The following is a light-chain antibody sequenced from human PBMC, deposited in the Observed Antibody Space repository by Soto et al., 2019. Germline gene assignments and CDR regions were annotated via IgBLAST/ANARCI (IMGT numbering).Light chain of an antibody. CDR3: LQYENWPPWT. V-gene: IGKV3-15*01. Sequence: EIVMTQSPATLSVSPGDRATLSCRASQSVNRNLAWYQQKPGQAPRLLIYAASTRATGIPARFSGSGSGTEFILTISRLQSEDFAVYYCLQYENWPPWTFGQGTKVEIK. CDR2: AAS. CDR1: QSVNRN. J-gene: IGKJ1*01.